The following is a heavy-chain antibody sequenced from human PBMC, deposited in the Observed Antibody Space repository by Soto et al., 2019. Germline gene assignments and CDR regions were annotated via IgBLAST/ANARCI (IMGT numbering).Heavy chain of an antibody. CDR2: IYYSGST. CDR1: GGSISSGGYY. D-gene: IGHD6-13*01. CDR3: ARARGGYIAAAVPDY. J-gene: IGHJ4*02. Sequence: SETLSLTCTVSGGSISSGGYYWSWIRQHPGKGLEWIGYIYYSGSTYYNPSLKSRVTISVXTSKKKFSLKLSSVTAADTAVYYCARARGGYIAAAVPDYWGQGTLVTVSS. V-gene: IGHV4-31*03.